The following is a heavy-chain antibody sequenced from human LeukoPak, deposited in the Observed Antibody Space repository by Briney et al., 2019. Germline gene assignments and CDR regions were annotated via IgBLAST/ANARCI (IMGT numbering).Heavy chain of an antibody. Sequence: GGSLRLSCAASGFTFSSYGMNWVRQAPGKGLEWVSYISSSSGIVYYADSVKGRFTISRDNAKNSLYLQMNSLRAEDTAVYYCTREREGTYWGQGALVTVSS. CDR1: GFTFSSYG. V-gene: IGHV3-48*04. D-gene: IGHD1-7*01. CDR3: TREREGTY. J-gene: IGHJ4*02. CDR2: ISSSSGIV.